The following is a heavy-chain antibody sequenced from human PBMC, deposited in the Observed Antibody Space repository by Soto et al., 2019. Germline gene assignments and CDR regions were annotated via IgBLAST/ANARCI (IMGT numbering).Heavy chain of an antibody. J-gene: IGHJ4*02. D-gene: IGHD6-13*01. Sequence: SETLSLTCAVSGGSISSGGYSWSWIRQPPGKGLEWIGYIYHSGSTYYNPSLKSRVTISVDTSKNQFSLKLSSVTAADTAVYYCARVDGYSICWFVYWGQVNLVTVPS. V-gene: IGHV4-30-2*01. CDR1: GGSISSGGYS. CDR3: ARVDGYSICWFVY. CDR2: IYHSGST.